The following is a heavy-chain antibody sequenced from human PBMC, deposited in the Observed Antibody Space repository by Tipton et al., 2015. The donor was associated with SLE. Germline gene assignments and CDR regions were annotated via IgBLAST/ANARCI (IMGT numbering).Heavy chain of an antibody. Sequence: PGLVKPSETLSLTCNVSGGSMNSGSYCWSWVRQPPGKGLQWLAEINHRGSTNTNPSLMGRVTVSVDTSKNQFSLELNSVIAADTAVYYCARGRRGLNLVRAFDPWGQGTLVTVSS. J-gene: IGHJ5*02. V-gene: IGHV4-39*07. CDR2: INHRGST. CDR3: ARGRRGLNLVRAFDP. D-gene: IGHD3-10*02. CDR1: GGSMNSGSYC.